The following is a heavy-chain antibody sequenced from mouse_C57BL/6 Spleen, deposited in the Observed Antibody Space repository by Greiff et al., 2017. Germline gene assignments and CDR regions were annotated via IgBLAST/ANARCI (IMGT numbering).Heavy chain of an antibody. CDR2: IYPGDGDT. V-gene: IGHV1-82*01. D-gene: IGHD1-1*01. CDR1: GYAFSSSW. CDR3: VRGGSSYYFDY. Sequence: QVQLQQSGPELVKPGASVKISCTASGYAFSSSWMTWVKQRPGKGLEWIGRIYPGDGDTNYNGKFKGKSTLTADKSSSTAYMQLSSLTSEDSAVYFCVRGGSSYYFDYWGQGTTLTVSS. J-gene: IGHJ2*01.